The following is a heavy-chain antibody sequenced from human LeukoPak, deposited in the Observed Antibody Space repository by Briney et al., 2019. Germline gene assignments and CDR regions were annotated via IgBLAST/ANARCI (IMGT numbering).Heavy chain of an antibody. Sequence: SGGSLRLSCAASGFTFNSYDMHWVRQATGKGQEWVSAIGTAGDTYYPGSVKGRFTISRENAKNSLYLQMNSLRAGDTAVYYCARAGGYCSGGSCEGYAFDIRGQGTMVTVSS. V-gene: IGHV3-13*01. J-gene: IGHJ3*02. CDR1: GFTFNSYD. D-gene: IGHD2-15*01. CDR2: IGTAGDT. CDR3: ARAGGYCSGGSCEGYAFDI.